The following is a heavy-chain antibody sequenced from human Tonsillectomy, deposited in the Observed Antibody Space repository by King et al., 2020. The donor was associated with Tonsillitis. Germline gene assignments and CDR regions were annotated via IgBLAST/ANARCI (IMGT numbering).Heavy chain of an antibody. CDR3: ARHSDYDSXGYPLGI. J-gene: IGHJ3*02. CDR2: IYPGDSDT. D-gene: IGHD3-22*01. V-gene: IGHV5-51*01. CDR1: GYSFTDYW. Sequence: VQLVESGAEVKKPGESLKISCKGSGYSFTDYWIGWVRQMPGKGLEWMGIIYPGDSDTKYSPSFQGQVTISADTSISTAYLQWSSPKASDTAIYYCARHSDYDSXGYPLGIWGQGTMVTVSS.